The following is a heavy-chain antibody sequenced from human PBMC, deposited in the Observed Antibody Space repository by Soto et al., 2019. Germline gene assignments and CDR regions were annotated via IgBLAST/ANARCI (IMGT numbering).Heavy chain of an antibody. CDR3: VSWVSAHFDY. V-gene: IGHV1-8*02. CDR2: VTPRNGDT. J-gene: IGHJ4*01. D-gene: IGHD2-8*01. CDR1: GYTFTSYD. Sequence: ASVKVSCKASGYTFTSYDINWVRQAAGQGPEWMGSVTPRNGDTAFAQKYQGRVTVTSNTSMSTVYMELSNLRADDTATYFCVSWVSAHFDYWGHGTPVTVSS.